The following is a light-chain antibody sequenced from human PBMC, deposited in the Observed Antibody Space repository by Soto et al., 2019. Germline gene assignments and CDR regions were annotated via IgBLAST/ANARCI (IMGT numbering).Light chain of an antibody. CDR3: QKYSSAPQT. CDR2: AAS. Sequence: DIQMTQSPSSLSASVGDRVTITCRASQGISNYLAWYQQKPGKVPKLLIYAASTLQSGVPSRFSGSGSGTDFTLTSSSLHADGEATYYCQKYSSAPQTFGQGTKVEIK. CDR1: QGISNY. J-gene: IGKJ1*01. V-gene: IGKV1-27*01.